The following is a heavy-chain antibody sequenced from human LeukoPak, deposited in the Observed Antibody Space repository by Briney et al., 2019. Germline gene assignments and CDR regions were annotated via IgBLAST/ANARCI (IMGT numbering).Heavy chain of an antibody. D-gene: IGHD6-19*01. CDR1: GFTFSNAW. J-gene: IGHJ4*02. V-gene: IGHV3-15*01. CDR2: IKSKTDGGTT. CDR3: TTVRWYSSGWVDY. Sequence: PGGSLRLSCAASGFTFSNAWMSWDRQAPGKGLEWVGRIKSKTDGGTTDYAAPVKGRFTISRDDSKNTLYLQMNSLKTEDTAVYYCTTVRWYSSGWVDYWGQGTLVTVSS.